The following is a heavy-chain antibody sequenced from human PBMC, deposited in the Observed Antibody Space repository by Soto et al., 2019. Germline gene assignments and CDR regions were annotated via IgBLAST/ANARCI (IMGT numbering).Heavy chain of an antibody. CDR1: GHLFNNHW. CDR3: ARGYFDSGQGYDL. Sequence: GESLKISCKGPGHLFNNHWIGWVRQTPGKGLEWMGLIFTRDSETKTSPSFQGHVSFSVDNSINTVYLQWTSLKTTDTGIYFCARGYFDSGQGYDLWGQGSLVTVSA. CDR2: IFTRDSET. D-gene: IGHD3-10*01. J-gene: IGHJ5*02. V-gene: IGHV5-51*01.